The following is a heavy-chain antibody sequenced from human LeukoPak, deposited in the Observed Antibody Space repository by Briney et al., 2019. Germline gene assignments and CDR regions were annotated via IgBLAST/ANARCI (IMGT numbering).Heavy chain of an antibody. Sequence: SETLSLTCAVYGGSFSGYYWSWIRQPPGKGLEWIGEINHSGSTNYNPSLKSRVTISVDTSKNQFSLNLRSVTAADTAVYYCARYVPVKTGPTRASFDYWGQGILVTVSS. CDR3: ARYVPVKTGPTRASFDY. V-gene: IGHV4-34*01. CDR1: GGSFSGYY. CDR2: INHSGST. J-gene: IGHJ4*02. D-gene: IGHD1-1*01.